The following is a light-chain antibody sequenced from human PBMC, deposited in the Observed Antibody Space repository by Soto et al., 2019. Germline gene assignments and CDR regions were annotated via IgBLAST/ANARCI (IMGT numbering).Light chain of an antibody. Sequence: DIVMTQSPATLSVYPGERATLSCRASQSVSSNLAWYQQKPGQAPRLVIFDASNRANGVPARFGGSGSGTDFTLTINSLEPEDFAVYYCQQRNVWPPITFGQGTRLEIK. CDR1: QSVSSN. CDR3: QQRNVWPPIT. J-gene: IGKJ5*01. V-gene: IGKV3-11*01. CDR2: DAS.